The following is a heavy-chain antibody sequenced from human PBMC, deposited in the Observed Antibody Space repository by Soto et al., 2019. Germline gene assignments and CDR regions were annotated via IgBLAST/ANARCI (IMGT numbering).Heavy chain of an antibody. CDR2: ISPHTGGT. D-gene: IGHD3-10*01. CDR3: ASSYYYGSGSYYPNNYYYYGMDV. CDR1: GYTFNRYY. J-gene: IGHJ6*02. V-gene: IGHV1-2*02. Sequence: ASVKVSCKASGYTFNRYYMHWVRQAPGPGLEWMGWISPHTGGTTYAQKFQGRVTMTRDTSISTAYMELSRLRSDDTAVYYCASSYYYGSGSYYPNNYYYYGMDVWGQGTTVTVSS.